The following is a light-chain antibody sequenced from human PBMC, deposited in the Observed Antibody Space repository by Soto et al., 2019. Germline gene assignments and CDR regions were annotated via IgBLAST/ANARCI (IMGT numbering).Light chain of an antibody. CDR2: SNN. CDR3: AAWDDSLNGPHVV. Sequence: QSVLTQPPSASGTPGQRVTISCSGSSSNIGSNTVNWYQQLPGTAPKLLIYSNNQRPSVVPDRFSGSKSGTSASLAISGLQSEDEPDYYCAAWDDSLNGPHVVFGGGTKLTVL. V-gene: IGLV1-44*01. CDR1: SSNIGSNT. J-gene: IGLJ2*01.